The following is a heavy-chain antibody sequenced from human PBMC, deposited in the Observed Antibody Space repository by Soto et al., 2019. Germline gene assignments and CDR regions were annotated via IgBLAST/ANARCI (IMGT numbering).Heavy chain of an antibody. V-gene: IGHV1-46*01. CDR3: ARDVTIFGVDYYYYGMDV. Sequence: QVQLVQSGAEVKKPGASVKVSCKASGYNFTSYYMHWVRQAPGQGLECMGIINPSGGSTSYAQKFQGRVTMTRDTSTSTVYMELSSLRSEDTAVYYCARDVTIFGVDYYYYGMDVWGQGTTVTVSS. J-gene: IGHJ6*02. CDR2: INPSGGST. D-gene: IGHD3-3*01. CDR1: GYNFTSYY.